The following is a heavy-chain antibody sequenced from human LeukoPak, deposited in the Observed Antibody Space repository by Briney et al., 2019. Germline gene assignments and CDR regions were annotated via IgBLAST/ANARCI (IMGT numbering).Heavy chain of an antibody. CDR2: ISSSSSYI. Sequence: GGSLRLSCAASGFTFSSYSMNWVRQAPGKGLEWVSSISSSSSYIYYADSVKGRFTISRDNAKNSLYLQMDSLRAEDTAVYYCASVTFGGVDNDYWGQGTLVTVSS. V-gene: IGHV3-21*01. CDR3: ASVTFGGVDNDY. CDR1: GFTFSSYS. J-gene: IGHJ4*02. D-gene: IGHD3-16*01.